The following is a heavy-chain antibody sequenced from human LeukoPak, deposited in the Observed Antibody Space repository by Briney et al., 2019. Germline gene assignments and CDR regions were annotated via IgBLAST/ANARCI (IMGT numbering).Heavy chain of an antibody. D-gene: IGHD6-19*01. CDR2: IYPGDSDT. Sequence: GESLKISCKGSGYSFTSYWIGWVRQMPGKGLEWMGIIYPGDSDTRYSPSFQGQVTISADKSISAAYLQWSSLRASDTAMYYCAKTHYSSGWYLDYWGQGTLVTVSS. J-gene: IGHJ4*02. V-gene: IGHV5-51*01. CDR1: GYSFTSYW. CDR3: AKTHYSSGWYLDY.